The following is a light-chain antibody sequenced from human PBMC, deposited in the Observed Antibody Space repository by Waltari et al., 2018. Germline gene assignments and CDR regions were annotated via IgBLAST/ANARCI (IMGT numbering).Light chain of an antibody. CDR1: QSIGTY. Sequence: EIVLTQSPAILSFSPGERATLSCRASQSIGTYLAWYQQRPGQSPRLLIYDASYRATGIPARFSGSGSETDFTLTISSLQPEDFAVYYCQQRRSWPLTFGGGTKVDIK. CDR3: QQRRSWPLT. CDR2: DAS. J-gene: IGKJ4*01. V-gene: IGKV3-11*01.